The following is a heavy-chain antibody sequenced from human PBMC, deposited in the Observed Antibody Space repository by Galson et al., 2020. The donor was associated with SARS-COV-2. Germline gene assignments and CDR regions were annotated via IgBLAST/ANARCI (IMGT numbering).Heavy chain of an antibody. J-gene: IGHJ6*04. V-gene: IGHV1-69*02. CDR1: GGTFSSYT. CDR3: ARAWGGKVGGYGMDV. D-gene: IGHD3-10*01. Sequence: SVKVSCKASGGTFSSYTISWVRQAPGQGLEWMGRIIPILGIANYAQKFQGRVTITSDKSTSTAYMELSSLRSEDTAVYYCARAWGGKVGGYGMDVWGKGTTGTVSS. CDR2: IIPILGIA.